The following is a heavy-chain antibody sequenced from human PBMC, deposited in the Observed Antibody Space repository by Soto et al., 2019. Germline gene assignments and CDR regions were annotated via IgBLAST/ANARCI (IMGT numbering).Heavy chain of an antibody. D-gene: IGHD3-10*01. Sequence: GSLRLSCVASGFTFTTYCMSWVLQAPGKGLQWVANIRQDGGAQYYVDSVKGRFTISRDNARNSVYLQMDSLRVEDTAVYYCVRGGHGSGSYLGSSWGQGILVTVS. CDR3: VRGGHGSGSYLGSS. V-gene: IGHV3-7*03. CDR2: IRQDGGAQ. J-gene: IGHJ5*02. CDR1: GFTFTTYC.